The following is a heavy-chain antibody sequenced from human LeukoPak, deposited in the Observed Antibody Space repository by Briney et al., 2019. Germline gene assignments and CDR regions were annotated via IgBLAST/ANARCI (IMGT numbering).Heavy chain of an antibody. CDR1: GLTFSSYS. J-gene: IGHJ4*02. CDR3: ASLYDSSGYSPRVDY. Sequence: GGSLRPSCAASGLTFSSYSMNWVRQAPGKGLEWVSSISSSSSYIYYADSVKGRFTISRDNAKNSLYLQMNSLRAEDTAVYYCASLYDSSGYSPRVDYWGQGTLVTVSS. D-gene: IGHD3-22*01. V-gene: IGHV3-21*01. CDR2: ISSSSSYI.